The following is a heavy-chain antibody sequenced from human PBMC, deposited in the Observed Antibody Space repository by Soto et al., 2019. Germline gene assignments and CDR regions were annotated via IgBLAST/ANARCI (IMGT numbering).Heavy chain of an antibody. J-gene: IGHJ3*02. V-gene: IGHV4-30-2*01. CDR1: GGSISSGGYS. CDR2: IYHSGRT. Sequence: SETLSLTCDVSGGSISSGGYSWSWIRQPPGKGLEWIGYIYHSGRTYYNPSLKSRVTISVDRSKNQFSLKLSSVTAADTPVYYCAIAEGYSSGWADAFDIWGQGTMVTVSS. CDR3: AIAEGYSSGWADAFDI. D-gene: IGHD6-19*01.